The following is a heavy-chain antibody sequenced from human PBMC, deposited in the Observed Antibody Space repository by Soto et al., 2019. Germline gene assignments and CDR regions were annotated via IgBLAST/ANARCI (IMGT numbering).Heavy chain of an antibody. J-gene: IGHJ6*02. CDR1: GFTFSSYS. Sequence: PGGSLRLSCAASGFTFSSYSMNWVRQAPGKGLEWVSSISSSSSDIYYADSVKGRFTISRDNANNSLYLQMNSLRDEHTAVYYCARDSGSMEWLTGYYYYYGMDVWGQGTTVTVSS. V-gene: IGHV3-21*01. CDR3: ARDSGSMEWLTGYYYYYGMDV. D-gene: IGHD3-3*01. CDR2: ISSSSSDI.